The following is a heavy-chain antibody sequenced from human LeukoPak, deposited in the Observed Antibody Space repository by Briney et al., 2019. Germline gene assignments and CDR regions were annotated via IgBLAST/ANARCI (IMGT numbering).Heavy chain of an antibody. V-gene: IGHV4-34*01. CDR2: INHSGST. D-gene: IGHD2-2*02. CDR3: ARGGYCSSTSCYRELRWGYYYYYYMDV. J-gene: IGHJ6*03. Sequence: SETLSLTCAVYGGSFSGYYWSWIRQPPGKGLEWIGEINHSGSTNYNPSLKSRVTISVDTSKNQFSLKLSSVTAADTAVYYCARGGYCSSTSCYRELRWGYYYYYYMDVWGKGTTVTVSS. CDR1: GGSFSGYY.